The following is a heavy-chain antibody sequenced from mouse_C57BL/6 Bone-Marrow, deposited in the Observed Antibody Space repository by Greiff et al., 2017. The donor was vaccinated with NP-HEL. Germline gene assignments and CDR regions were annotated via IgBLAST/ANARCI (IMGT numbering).Heavy chain of an antibody. Sequence: VQLQQSGAELVRPGASVKLSCKASGYTFTDYYINWVKQRPGQGLEWIARIYPGSGNTYYNEKFKGKATLTAEKSSSTAYMQLSSLTSEDSAVYFCARWGDGLYWYFDVWGTGTTVTVSA. J-gene: IGHJ1*03. D-gene: IGHD2-3*01. V-gene: IGHV1-76*01. CDR1: GYTFTDYY. CDR2: IYPGSGNT. CDR3: ARWGDGLYWYFDV.